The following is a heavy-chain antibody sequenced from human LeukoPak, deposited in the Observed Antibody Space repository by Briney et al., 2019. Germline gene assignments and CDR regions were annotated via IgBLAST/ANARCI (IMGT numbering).Heavy chain of an antibody. CDR1: GGSISSYY. CDR3: ARVAYSSSWSGGVFDP. CDR2: IYYSGST. Sequence: SETLSLTCTVSGGSISSYYWSWIRQPPGKGLEWIGYIYYSGSTNYNPSLKSRVTISVDTSKNQFSVKLRSVTAADTAVYYCARVAYSSSWSGGVFDPWGQGTLVTVSS. V-gene: IGHV4-59*01. J-gene: IGHJ5*02. D-gene: IGHD6-13*01.